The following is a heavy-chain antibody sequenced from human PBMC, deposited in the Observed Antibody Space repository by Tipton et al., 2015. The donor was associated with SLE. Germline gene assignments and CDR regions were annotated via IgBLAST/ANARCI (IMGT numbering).Heavy chain of an antibody. D-gene: IGHD6-6*01. CDR2: INSDGSIT. J-gene: IGHJ4*02. CDR3: ARDQDRSSSGGRTYFDY. V-gene: IGHV3-74*01. Sequence: GSLRLSCAASGFAFSSYWMHWVRQAPGKGLVWISRINSDGSITKYADSVKGRFTISRDNAKNSLYLQMNSLRAEDTAVYYCARDQDRSSSGGRTYFDYWGQGTLVTVSS. CDR1: GFAFSSYW.